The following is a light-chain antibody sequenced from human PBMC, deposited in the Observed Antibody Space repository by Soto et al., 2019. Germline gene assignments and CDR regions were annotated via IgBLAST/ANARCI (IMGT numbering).Light chain of an antibody. CDR3: CSFAGGYTFV. CDR1: SSDIGGYKY. V-gene: IGLV2-11*01. CDR2: DVN. Sequence: QSALTQPASVSGSPGQSITISCTGTSSDIGGYKYVSWYQQHPGKAPKLIIYDVNKRPSGVPDRFSGSKSGNTASLTISGLQAEDEADYYCCSFAGGYTFVFGTGTKVTVL. J-gene: IGLJ1*01.